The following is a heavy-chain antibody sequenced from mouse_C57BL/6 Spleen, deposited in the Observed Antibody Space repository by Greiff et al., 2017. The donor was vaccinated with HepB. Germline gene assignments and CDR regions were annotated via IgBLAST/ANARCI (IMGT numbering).Heavy chain of an antibody. D-gene: IGHD4-1*01. J-gene: IGHJ1*03. V-gene: IGHV5-16*01. CDR2: INYDGSST. CDR3: ARLGRYFDV. CDR1: GFTFSDYY. Sequence: DVQLVESEGGLVQPGSSMKLSCTASGFTFSDYYMAWVRQVPEKGLEWVANINYDGSSTYYLDSLKSRFIISRDNAKNILYLQMSSLKSEDTATYYCARLGRYFDVWGTGTTVTVSS.